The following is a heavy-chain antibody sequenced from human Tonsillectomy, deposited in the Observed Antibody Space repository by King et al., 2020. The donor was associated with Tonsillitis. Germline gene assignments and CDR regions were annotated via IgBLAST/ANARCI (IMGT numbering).Heavy chain of an antibody. CDR3: ARSGAYNILPGFYRDIDY. D-gene: IGHD3-9*01. CDR2: MNPNSGNT. V-gene: IGHV1-8*02. J-gene: IGHJ4*02. Sequence: VQLVESGAEVKKPGASVKVSCKASGYTFTSYDFNWVRQATGQGLEWMGWMNPNSGNTGYAQKFQGRVTMIRNTSISTAYMELGSLRSDDTAVYYCARSGAYNILPGFYRDIDYWGQGTLVTVSS. CDR1: GYTFTSYD.